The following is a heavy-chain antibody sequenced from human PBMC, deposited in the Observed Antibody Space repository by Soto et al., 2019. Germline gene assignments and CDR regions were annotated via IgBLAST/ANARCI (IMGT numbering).Heavy chain of an antibody. CDR2: IYYSGST. J-gene: IGHJ3*02. CDR3: AREPRTYYYDSSGYPI. D-gene: IGHD3-22*01. V-gene: IGHV4-30-4*01. CDR1: GGSISSGDYY. Sequence: PSETLSLTCTVSGGSISSGDYYLSWIRQPPGKGLEWIGYIYYSGSTYYNPSLKSRVTISVDTSKNQFSLRLSSVTAADTAVYYCAREPRTYYYDSSGYPIWGQGTMVTV.